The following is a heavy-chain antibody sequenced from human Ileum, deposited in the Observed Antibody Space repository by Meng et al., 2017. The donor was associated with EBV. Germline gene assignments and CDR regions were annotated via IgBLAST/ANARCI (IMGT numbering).Heavy chain of an antibody. CDR3: ARYGRCNGNSFYCFDP. CDR1: GGSFNDYY. D-gene: IGHD4-23*01. Sequence: VPPQQWGTGLLQPSETLSLTCAVYGGSFNDYYWTWLRQPPGKGLEWIGEIDQSGYTKFNPSLSSRATISRDTSNNQFSLRLNSVTAADTALYYCARYGRCNGNSFYCFDPWGQGTLVTVSS. CDR2: IDQSGYT. J-gene: IGHJ5*02. V-gene: IGHV4-34*01.